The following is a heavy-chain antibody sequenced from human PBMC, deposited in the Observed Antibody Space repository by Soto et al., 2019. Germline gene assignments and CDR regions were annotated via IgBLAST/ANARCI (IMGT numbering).Heavy chain of an antibody. CDR3: ARASGYSYGGRDAFDI. D-gene: IGHD5-18*01. J-gene: IGHJ3*02. CDR1: GGSISSGDYY. Sequence: SETLSLTCTVSGGSISSGDYYWSWIRQPPGKGLEWIGYIYYSGSTYYNPSLKSRVTISVDTSKNQFSLKLSSVTAADTAVYYCARASGYSYGGRDAFDIWGQGTMVTVS. CDR2: IYYSGST. V-gene: IGHV4-61*08.